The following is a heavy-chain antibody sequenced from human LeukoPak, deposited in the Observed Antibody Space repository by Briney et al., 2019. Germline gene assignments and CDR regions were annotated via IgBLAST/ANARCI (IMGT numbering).Heavy chain of an antibody. D-gene: IGHD3-22*01. CDR1: GGSISGYY. V-gene: IGHV4-59*08. Sequence: ASGTLSLTCTVSGGSISGYYWSWIRQPPGKGLEWIGYIYYSGNTNYNPSLKSRVTISVDTSRNKFSLKLTSVTAADTAVYYCARHYNDRSGYYHFDHWGQGTLVTVSS. CDR3: ARHYNDRSGYYHFDH. J-gene: IGHJ4*02. CDR2: IYYSGNT.